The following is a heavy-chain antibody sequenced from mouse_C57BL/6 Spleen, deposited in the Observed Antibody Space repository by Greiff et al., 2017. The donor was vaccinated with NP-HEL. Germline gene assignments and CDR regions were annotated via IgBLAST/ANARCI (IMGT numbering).Heavy chain of an antibody. D-gene: IGHD1-1*01. V-gene: IGHV1-52*01. Sequence: QVQLKQPGAELVRPGSSVKLSCKASGYTFTSYWMHWVKQRPIQGLEWIGNIDPSDSETHYNQKFKDKATLTVDKSSSTAYMQLSSLTSEDSAVYYCARKGDGSSWFAYWGQGTLVTVSA. CDR3: ARKGDGSSWFAY. CDR1: GYTFTSYW. CDR2: IDPSDSET. J-gene: IGHJ3*01.